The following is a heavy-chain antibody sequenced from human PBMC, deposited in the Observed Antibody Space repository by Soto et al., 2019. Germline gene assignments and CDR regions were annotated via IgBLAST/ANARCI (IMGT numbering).Heavy chain of an antibody. CDR3: AKKRSYSGWAPICFDP. V-gene: IGHV3-48*02. J-gene: IGHJ5*02. CDR2: ISSRSDTM. D-gene: IGHD5-12*01. CDR1: GFTFSNLN. Sequence: EVQLVESGGGLVQPGGSLRLSCTVSGFTFSNLNMIWVRQAPGKGLEWVSYISSRSDTMYYADSVKGRFIISRDNAKNSLYLQMNSLRDEDTAVYYCAKKRSYSGWAPICFDPWGQGTMVTVSS.